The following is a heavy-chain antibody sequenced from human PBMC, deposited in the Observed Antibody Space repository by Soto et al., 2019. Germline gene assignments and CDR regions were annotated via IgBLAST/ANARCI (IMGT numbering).Heavy chain of an antibody. CDR2: INRDGSSK. V-gene: IGHV3-74*01. Sequence: VQLVESGGDLVQPGGSLRLSCAASGFTFSSFYMHWVRQAPGKGLVWVARINRDGSSKNYADSVKGRFTISRDNAKKALYPQMNSLGGDGTSVYYCTRDGGAVAEIWGQGNLVTVSS. D-gene: IGHD6-19*01. J-gene: IGHJ4*02. CDR1: GFTFSSFY. CDR3: TRDGGAVAEI.